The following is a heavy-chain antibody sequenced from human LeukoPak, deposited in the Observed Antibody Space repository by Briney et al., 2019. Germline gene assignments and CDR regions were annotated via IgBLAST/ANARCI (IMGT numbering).Heavy chain of an antibody. CDR3: ARESGVIVVVTPYNWFDP. CDR2: ISAYNGNT. V-gene: IGHV1-18*01. CDR1: GYTFTSYG. Sequence: GASVKVSCKASGYTFTSYGISWVRQAPGQGLEWMGWISAYNGNTNYAQKLQGRVTMTTDTSTSTAYMELRSLRSEDTAVYYCARESGVIVVVTPYNWFDPWGQGTLVTVSS. J-gene: IGHJ5*02. D-gene: IGHD3-22*01.